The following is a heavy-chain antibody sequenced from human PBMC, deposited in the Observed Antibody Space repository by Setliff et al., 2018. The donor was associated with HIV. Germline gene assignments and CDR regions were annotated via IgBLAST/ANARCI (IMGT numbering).Heavy chain of an antibody. CDR1: RSTFNSHT. D-gene: IGHD2-2*01. CDR2: IIPILGVA. CDR3: ARDFGGYCSSMSCPGLFDP. Sequence: GASVKVSCKASRSTFNSHTINWVRQAPGQGLDWMGRIIPILGVANYAQRFQGKVTITADKSTSTAYMELTSLRSEDTAVYYCARDFGGYCSSMSCPGLFDPWGQGTLVTVSS. J-gene: IGHJ5*02. V-gene: IGHV1-69*04.